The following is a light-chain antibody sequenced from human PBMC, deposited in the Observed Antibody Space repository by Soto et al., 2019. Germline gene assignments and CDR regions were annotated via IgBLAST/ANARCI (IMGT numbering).Light chain of an antibody. J-gene: IGKJ4*01. CDR2: YAS. V-gene: IGKV3-11*01. Sequence: EIVLTQSPATLSLSPGERATLSCRASQNVGSYLAWYQQKPGQAPRLLIYYASNRATGIPARFSGSGSGTDFTLTITSLEPEDFAVYYCQQRGNWPLTFGGGTKLEIK. CDR1: QNVGSY. CDR3: QQRGNWPLT.